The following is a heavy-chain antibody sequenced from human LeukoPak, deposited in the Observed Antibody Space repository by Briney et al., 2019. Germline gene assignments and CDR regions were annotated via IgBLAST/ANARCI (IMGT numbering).Heavy chain of an antibody. Sequence: SETLSLTCTVSGGSISSYYWSWIRQPPGKGLEWIGYIYYSGSTNYNPSLKSRVTISVDTSKNQFSLKLSSVTAADTAVYYCASSTRRYGSGIYYFDYWGQGTLVTVSS. J-gene: IGHJ4*02. CDR3: ASSTRRYGSGIYYFDY. D-gene: IGHD3-10*01. CDR1: GGSISSYY. CDR2: IYYSGST. V-gene: IGHV4-59*12.